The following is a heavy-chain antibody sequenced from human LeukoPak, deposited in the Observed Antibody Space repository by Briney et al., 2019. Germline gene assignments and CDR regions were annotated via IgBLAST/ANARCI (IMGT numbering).Heavy chain of an antibody. V-gene: IGHV4-59*01. J-gene: IGHJ4*02. D-gene: IGHD4-17*01. CDR2: IYYSGST. CDR3: ASSVYGDPEDY. Sequence: SETLPLTCTVSGGSISSYYWSWIRQPPGKGLEWIGYIYYSGSTNYNPSLKSRVTISVDTSKNQFPLKLSSVTAADTAVYYCASSVYGDPEDYWGQGTLVTVSS. CDR1: GGSISSYY.